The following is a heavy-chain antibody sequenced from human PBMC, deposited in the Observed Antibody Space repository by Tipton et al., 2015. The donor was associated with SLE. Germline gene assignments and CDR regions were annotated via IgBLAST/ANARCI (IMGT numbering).Heavy chain of an antibody. V-gene: IGHV4-39*07. CDR3: ASRPTSRPVAGSG. J-gene: IGHJ4*02. CDR1: GGSISSDYHY. CDR2: VSYSGKT. D-gene: IGHD6-19*01. Sequence: TLSLTCTVSGGSISSDYHYWGWIRQPPGKGLEWIGSVSYSGKTYYNPSLKSRVTISADTSKSQFSLKLSSVTAADTALYYCASRPTSRPVAGSGWGQGTLVTVSS.